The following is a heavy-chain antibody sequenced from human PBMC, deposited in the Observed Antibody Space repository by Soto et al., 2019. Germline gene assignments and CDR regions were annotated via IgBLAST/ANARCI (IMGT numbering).Heavy chain of an antibody. Sequence: SETLCLPCSVAGGSISSYYGSWIRQPPGKGLEWIGYIYYSGSTNYNPSPKSRVTISVDTSKNQFSLKLSSVTAADTAVYYCARVITIPGYYYYMDVWGKGTTVTVSS. CDR2: IYYSGST. D-gene: IGHD2-21*01. CDR1: GGSISSYY. CDR3: ARVITIPGYYYYMDV. J-gene: IGHJ6*03. V-gene: IGHV4-59*01.